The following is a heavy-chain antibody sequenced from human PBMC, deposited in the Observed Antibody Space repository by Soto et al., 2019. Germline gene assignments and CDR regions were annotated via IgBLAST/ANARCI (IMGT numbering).Heavy chain of an antibody. D-gene: IGHD6-6*01. CDR2: IIPIFGTA. CDR1: GGTFSSYA. V-gene: IGHV1-69*13. Sequence: VKVSCKASGGTFSSYAISWVRQAPGQGLEWMGGIIPIFGTANYAQKFQGRVTITAGESTSTAYMELSSLRSEDTAVYYCAREFTIAARTYFDYWGQGTLVTVSS. J-gene: IGHJ4*02. CDR3: AREFTIAARTYFDY.